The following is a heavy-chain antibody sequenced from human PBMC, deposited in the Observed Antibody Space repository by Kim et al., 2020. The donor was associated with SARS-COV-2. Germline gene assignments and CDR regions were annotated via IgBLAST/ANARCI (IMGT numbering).Heavy chain of an antibody. CDR3: ALYDFWSGYYPYYFDY. V-gene: IGHV4-39*01. D-gene: IGHD3-3*01. CDR1: GGSISSSSYY. CDR2: IYYSGST. Sequence: SETLSLTCTVSGGSISSSSYYWGWIRQPPGKGLEWIGSIYYSGSTYYNPSLKSRVTISVDTSKNQFSLKLSSVTDADTAVYYCALYDFWSGYYPYYFDYWGQGTLVTVSS. J-gene: IGHJ4*02.